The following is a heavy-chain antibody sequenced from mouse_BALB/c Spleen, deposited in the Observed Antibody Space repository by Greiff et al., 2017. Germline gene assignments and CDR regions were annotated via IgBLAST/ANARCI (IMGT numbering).Heavy chain of an antibody. CDR3: VRQGDGVGYAMDY. CDR1: GFTFNTYA. D-gene: IGHD2-3*01. J-gene: IGHJ4*01. Sequence: EVQLVESGGGLVQPKGSLKLSCAASGFTFNTYAMNWVRQAPGKGLEWVARIRSKSNNYATYYADSVKDRFTISRDDSQSMLYLQMNNLKTEDTAMYYCVRQGDGVGYAMDYWGQGTSVTVSS. V-gene: IGHV10-1*02. CDR2: IRSKSNNYAT.